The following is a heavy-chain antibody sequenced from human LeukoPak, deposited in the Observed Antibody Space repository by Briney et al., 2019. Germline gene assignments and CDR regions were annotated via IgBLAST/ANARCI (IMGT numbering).Heavy chain of an antibody. V-gene: IGHV3-21*01. D-gene: IGHD3-16*01. CDR2: ISSSSSYI. CDR3: ARDPYDKIAYGAFDI. J-gene: IGHJ3*02. Sequence: GGSLRLSCAASGFTFSSYSMNWVRQAPGKGLEWVSSISSSSSYIYYADSVKGRFTISRDNARNSLSLEMNSLRADDTAVYYCARDPYDKIAYGAFDIWGQGTVVTVSS. CDR1: GFTFSSYS.